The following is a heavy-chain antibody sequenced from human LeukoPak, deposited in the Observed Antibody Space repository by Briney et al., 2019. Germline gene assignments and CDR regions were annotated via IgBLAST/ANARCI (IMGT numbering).Heavy chain of an antibody. J-gene: IGHJ4*02. V-gene: IGHV6-1*01. D-gene: IGHD3-22*01. Sequence: SQTLSLTCAISGDSVSSNSAAWNWIRQSPSRGLERLGRTYYRSKWYNDYAVSVKSRITINPDTSKNQFSLQLNSVTPEDTAVYYCARDLNYDSSGYEGFDYWGQGTLVTVSS. CDR1: GDSVSSNSAA. CDR3: ARDLNYDSSGYEGFDY. CDR2: TYYRSKWYN.